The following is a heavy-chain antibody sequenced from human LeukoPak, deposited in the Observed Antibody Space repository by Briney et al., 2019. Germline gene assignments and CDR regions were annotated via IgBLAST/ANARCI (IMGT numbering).Heavy chain of an antibody. CDR3: ARDRRAAYYYYGMDV. D-gene: IGHD3-16*01. CDR2: IIPIFGTA. CDR1: GGTFSSYA. Sequence: SVKVSCKASGGTFSSYAISWVRRAPGQGLEWMGGIIPIFGTANYAQKFQGRVTITADESTSTAYMELSSLRSEDTAVYYCARDRRAAYYYYGMDVWGQGTTVTVSS. J-gene: IGHJ6*02. V-gene: IGHV1-69*13.